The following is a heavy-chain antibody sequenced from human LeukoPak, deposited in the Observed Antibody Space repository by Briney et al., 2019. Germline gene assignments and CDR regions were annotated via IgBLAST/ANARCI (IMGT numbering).Heavy chain of an antibody. CDR3: ARDLHQEGKLIQYPYYFDY. CDR1: GYTFTGYY. CDR2: INPNSGGT. V-gene: IGHV1-2*06. J-gene: IGHJ4*02. Sequence: GASVKVSCKASGYTFTGYYMHWVRQAPGQGLEWMGRINPNSGGTNYAQKFQGRVTVTRDTSISTAYMEPSRLRSDDTAVYYCARDLHQEGKLIQYPYYFDYWGQGTLVTVSS. D-gene: IGHD1-26*01.